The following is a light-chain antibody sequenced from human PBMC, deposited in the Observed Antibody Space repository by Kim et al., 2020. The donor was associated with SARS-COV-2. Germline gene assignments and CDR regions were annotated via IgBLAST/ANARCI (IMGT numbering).Light chain of an antibody. CDR1: VLAKKY. CDR3: YSAADNNLGV. Sequence: VSPGQTARTTCSGDVLAKKYARWFQQKPGQAPVLVIYKDNERPSGIPEPLSGSSSGTTVTLTISGAQVEDEADYYCYSAADNNLGVFGGGTQLTVL. V-gene: IGLV3-27*01. J-gene: IGLJ3*02. CDR2: KDN.